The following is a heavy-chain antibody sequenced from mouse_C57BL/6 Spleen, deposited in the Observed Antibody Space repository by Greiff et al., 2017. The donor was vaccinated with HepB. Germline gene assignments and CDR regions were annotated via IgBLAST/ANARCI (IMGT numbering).Heavy chain of an antibody. CDR1: GYTFTSYW. J-gene: IGHJ3*01. CDR3: ARTYYYGSSPAWFAY. Sequence: VKLQQPGAELVMPGASVKLSCKASGYTFTSYWMHWVKQRPGQGLEWIGEIDPSDSYTNYNQKFKGKSTLTVDKSSSTAYMQLSSLTPEDSAVYYCARTYYYGSSPAWFAYWGQGTLVTVSA. CDR2: IDPSDSYT. V-gene: IGHV1-69*01. D-gene: IGHD1-1*01.